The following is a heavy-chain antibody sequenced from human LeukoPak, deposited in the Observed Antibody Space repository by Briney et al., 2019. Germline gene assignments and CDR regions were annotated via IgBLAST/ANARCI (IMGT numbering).Heavy chain of an antibody. D-gene: IGHD4-17*01. CDR2: IYYSGTT. J-gene: IGHJ4*02. CDR1: GGSVRSGSNY. Sequence: SETPSLTCTVSGGSVRSGSNYWSWIRQPPGKGLEWIGHIYYSGTTNYNPSLKSRVTISVDTSKSQFSLKLSSVTAADTAVYYCARASGFGDYGYWGQGTLLTVSS. CDR3: ARASGFGDYGY. V-gene: IGHV4-61*01.